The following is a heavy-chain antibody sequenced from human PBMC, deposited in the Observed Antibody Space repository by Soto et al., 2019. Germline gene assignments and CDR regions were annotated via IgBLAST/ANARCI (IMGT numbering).Heavy chain of an antibody. CDR3: ARSYSGSGSTLGY. V-gene: IGHV1-8*01. CDR2: MKPNSGNT. D-gene: IGHD3-10*01. CDR1: GYTFSSYD. J-gene: IGHJ4*02. Sequence: QVQLVQSGAEVKKPGASVKVSCKASGYTFSSYDINWVRQATGQGLEGMGWMKPNSGNTGYAQKFQGRVTMTRNTSISTAYMELSSLRSEDTAVYYCARSYSGSGSTLGYWGQGTLVTVSS.